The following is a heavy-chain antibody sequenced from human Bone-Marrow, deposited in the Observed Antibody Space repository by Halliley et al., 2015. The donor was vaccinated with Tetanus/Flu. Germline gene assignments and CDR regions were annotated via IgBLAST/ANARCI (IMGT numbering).Heavy chain of an antibody. D-gene: IGHD2-2*01. CDR2: TNTDGSGT. Sequence: SLRLSCTASGFTFNRYWMHWVRQAPGKGLVWVSRTNTDGSGTAYADPVKGRFTISRDNAKNTLYLQMNRLRAEDTAVYYCARDAKDIVEVPYYYYYGMDVWGQGTTVTVSS. V-gene: IGHV3-74*01. CDR1: GFTFNRYW. J-gene: IGHJ6*02. CDR3: ARDAKDIVEVPYYYYYGMDV.